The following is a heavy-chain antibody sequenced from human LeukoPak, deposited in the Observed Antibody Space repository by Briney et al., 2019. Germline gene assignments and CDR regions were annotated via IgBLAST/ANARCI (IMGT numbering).Heavy chain of an antibody. Sequence: ASVKVSCKASGYTFTSYGISWVRQAPGQGLEWMGWISAYNGNTNYAQKLQGRVTMTTDTSTSTAYMELRSLRSDDTAVYYCARAYDFWSGSPYRGGPDYWGQGTLVTVSS. J-gene: IGHJ4*02. V-gene: IGHV1-18*01. CDR3: ARAYDFWSGSPYRGGPDY. D-gene: IGHD3-3*01. CDR2: ISAYNGNT. CDR1: GYTFTSYG.